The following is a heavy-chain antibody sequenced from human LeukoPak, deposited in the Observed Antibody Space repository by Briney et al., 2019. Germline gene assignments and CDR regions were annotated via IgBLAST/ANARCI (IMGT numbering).Heavy chain of an antibody. CDR1: GYTFTGYY. CDR2: INPNSGGT. Sequence: GASVKVSCKVSGYTFTGYYMHWVRQAPGQGLEWMGWINPNSGGTKYAQKFQGRVTMTRDTSISTAYMELSRLRSDDTAVYYCARPVLGDGTVAAQFEHWGQGTLVTVSS. CDR3: ARPVLGDGTVAAQFEH. V-gene: IGHV1-2*02. D-gene: IGHD2-15*01. J-gene: IGHJ4*02.